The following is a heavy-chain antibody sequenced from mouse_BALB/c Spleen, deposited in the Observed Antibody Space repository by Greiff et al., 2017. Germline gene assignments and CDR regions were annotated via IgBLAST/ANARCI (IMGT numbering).Heavy chain of an antibody. D-gene: IGHD1-1*01. CDR3: ARGTYGSSLYYYAMDY. CDR2: ISSGGST. V-gene: IGHV5-6-5*01. CDR1: GFTFSSYA. J-gene: IGHJ4*01. Sequence: EVQLVESGGGLVKPGGSLKLSCAASGFTFSSYAMSWVRQTPEKRLEWVASISSGGSTYYPDSVKGRFTISRDNARNILYLQMSSLRSEDTAMYYCARGTYGSSLYYYAMDYWGQGTSVTVSS.